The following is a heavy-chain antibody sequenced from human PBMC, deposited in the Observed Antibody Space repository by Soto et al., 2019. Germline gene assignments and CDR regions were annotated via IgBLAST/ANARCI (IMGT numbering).Heavy chain of an antibody. CDR2: IYYTGTT. J-gene: IGHJ3*01. V-gene: IGHV4-61*01. CDR3: SSMNILAGHAFDF. CDR1: GDSVRKPNYY. D-gene: IGHD3-9*01. Sequence: SETLSLAGTVSGDSVRKPNYYWSWIWRPPGKELEWIVYIYYTGTTNYNASLNSVVTISLDTSKNQFSLQLNSVTTADTAVYCCSSMNILAGHAFDFRGAGILVA.